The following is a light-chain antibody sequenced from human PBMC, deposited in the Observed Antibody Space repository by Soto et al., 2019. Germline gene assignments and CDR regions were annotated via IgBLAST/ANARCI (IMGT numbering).Light chain of an antibody. CDR3: QQYHNWPPYT. CDR1: QSVNSN. J-gene: IGKJ2*01. V-gene: IGKV3-15*01. CDR2: GAS. Sequence: DIVMTQSPATLSVSPGEGATLSCRASQSVNSNVAWYRQKPGQAPRLLISGASTRATGIPARFCGSGSGTEFTLTISSLQSEDFAVYYCQQYHNWPPYTFGQGTTLESK.